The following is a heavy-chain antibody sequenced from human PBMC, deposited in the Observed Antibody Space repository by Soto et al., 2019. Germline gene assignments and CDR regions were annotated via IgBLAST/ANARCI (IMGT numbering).Heavy chain of an antibody. J-gene: IGHJ4*02. CDR1: GFTFSDAW. CDR3: TATLAY. D-gene: IGHD5-12*01. CDR2: IKRINDGGAA. V-gene: IGHV3-15*01. Sequence: GGSLRLSCAASGFTFSDAWLTWVRQAPGKGLEWVGRIKRINDGGAADYAAPMKGSFTISRDDSKNTLYLQMNSIKTEDTALYYCTATLAYWGQGTLVTVSS.